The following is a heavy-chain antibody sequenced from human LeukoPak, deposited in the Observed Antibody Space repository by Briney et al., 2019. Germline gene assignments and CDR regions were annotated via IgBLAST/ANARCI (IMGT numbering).Heavy chain of an antibody. J-gene: IGHJ4*02. D-gene: IGHD2-2*01. CDR3: ARGFFDIVVVPAAIHGDY. CDR2: INSDGSST. CDR1: GFTFSSYW. Sequence: GGSLRLSCAASGFTFSSYWMHWVRQAPGKGLVWVSRINSDGSSTSYADSVKGRFTISRDNAKNSLYLQMNSLRAEDTAVYYCARGFFDIVVVPAAIHGDYWGQGTLVTVSS. V-gene: IGHV3-74*01.